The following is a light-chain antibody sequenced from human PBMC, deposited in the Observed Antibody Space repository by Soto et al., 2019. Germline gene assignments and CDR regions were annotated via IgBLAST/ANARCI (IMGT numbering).Light chain of an antibody. CDR2: EGS. J-gene: IGLJ2*01. CDR3: CSYAGSSTFV. V-gene: IGLV2-23*03. Sequence: QSALTQPASVSGSPGQSITISCTGTSNDVGSYNLVSWYQQHPGKAPKLMIYEGSKRPSGVSNRFSGSKSDNMASLTISGLQAEDEADYYCCSYAGSSTFVFGGGTKLTVL. CDR1: SNDVGSYNL.